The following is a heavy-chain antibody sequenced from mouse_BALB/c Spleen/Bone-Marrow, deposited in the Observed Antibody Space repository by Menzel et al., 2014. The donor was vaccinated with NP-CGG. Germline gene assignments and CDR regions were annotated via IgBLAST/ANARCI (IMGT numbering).Heavy chain of an antibody. J-gene: IGHJ4*01. CDR2: IDPANGNT. D-gene: IGHD2-1*01. V-gene: IGHV14-3*02. CDR3: ARYGNYCYAMDY. CDR1: GFNIKDTY. Sequence: VQLQQPGAELVKPGASVKLSCTASGFNIKDTYMHWVKQRPEQGLEWIGRIDPANGNTKYDPKFQGKATITADTSSNTAYLQLSSLTSEDTAVYYGARYGNYCYAMDYWGQGTSVTVSS.